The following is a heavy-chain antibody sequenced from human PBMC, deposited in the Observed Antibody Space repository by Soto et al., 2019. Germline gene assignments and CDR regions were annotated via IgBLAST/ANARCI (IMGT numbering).Heavy chain of an antibody. CDR3: ARDLWGYCGTDCYPLDV. J-gene: IGHJ6*02. D-gene: IGHD2-21*02. CDR2: MYNTGRT. V-gene: IGHV4-59*01. Sequence: QVQLQESGPGLVRPSETLSLTCTVSGGSISRYYWSWIRQPPGKGLEWIGYMYNTGRTVYNPSFKRRVTISVDPSKNQFSLQLDSVTAADTAVYYCARDLWGYCGTDCYPLDVWGQGTTVTVSS. CDR1: GGSISRYY.